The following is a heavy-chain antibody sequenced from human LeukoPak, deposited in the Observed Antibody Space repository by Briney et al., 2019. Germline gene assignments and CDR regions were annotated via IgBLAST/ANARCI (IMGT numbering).Heavy chain of an antibody. CDR3: AKFRDGYNADFDY. J-gene: IGHJ4*02. Sequence: GGSLRLSCAASGFTVSSNYMSWVRQAPGKGLEWVAFIRYDGSNKYYADSVKGRFTISRDNSKNTLYLQMNSLRAEDTAVYYCAKFRDGYNADFDYWGQGTLVTVSS. CDR2: IRYDGSNK. D-gene: IGHD5-24*01. CDR1: GFTVSSNY. V-gene: IGHV3-30*02.